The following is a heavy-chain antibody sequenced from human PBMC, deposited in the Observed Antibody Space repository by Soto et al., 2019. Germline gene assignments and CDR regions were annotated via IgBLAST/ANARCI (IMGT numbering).Heavy chain of an antibody. Sequence: SETLSLTCTVSRGAINNNSWGWVRQPPGKGLEWIGSVYYNGTTTYNPSLKSRVTMSVDTSKNQLYLKLRYVTAADTAVYYCARGEGMLGFLERLILFRNWGRGTLVTVSS. D-gene: IGHD3-3*01. CDR1: RGAINNNS. CDR2: VYYNGTT. V-gene: IGHV4-59*01. CDR3: ARGEGMLGFLERLILFRN. J-gene: IGHJ4*02.